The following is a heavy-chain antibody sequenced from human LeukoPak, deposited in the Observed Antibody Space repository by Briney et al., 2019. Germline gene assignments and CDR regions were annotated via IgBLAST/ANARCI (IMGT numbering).Heavy chain of an antibody. J-gene: IGHJ6*02. CDR1: GFAFWDQS. Sequence: GGSLRLSCAASGFAFWDQSMNWVRQAPGKGLEWVSTIDSRSSDIHYADSVRGRLTISRDNAKNSLYLQMDSLRAEDTAVYYCVRDWGGYGLDVWGQGTTVTVSS. D-gene: IGHD3-16*01. CDR2: IDSRSSDI. V-gene: IGHV3-21*01. CDR3: VRDWGGYGLDV.